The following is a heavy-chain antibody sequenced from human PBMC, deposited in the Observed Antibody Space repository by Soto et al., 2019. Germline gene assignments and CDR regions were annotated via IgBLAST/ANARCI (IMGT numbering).Heavy chain of an antibody. CDR3: ARHTWELLGYYYYGMDV. CDR1: GGSISSYY. J-gene: IGHJ6*02. D-gene: IGHD1-26*01. CDR2: IYYSGST. V-gene: IGHV4-59*01. Sequence: TLSLTCTVSGGSISSYYWSWIRQPPGKGLEWIGYIYYSGSTNYNPSLKSRVTISVDTSKNQFSLKLSSVTAVDTAVYYCARHTWELLGYYYYGMDVWGQGTTVTVSS.